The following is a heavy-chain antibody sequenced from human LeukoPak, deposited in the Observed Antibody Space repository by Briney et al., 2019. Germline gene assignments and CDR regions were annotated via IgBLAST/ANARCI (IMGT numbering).Heavy chain of an antibody. V-gene: IGHV1-2*02. D-gene: IGHD1-7*01. J-gene: IGHJ4*02. CDR3: VQFELDY. CDR1: GYTFTGYY. CDR2: INPNTGGT. Sequence: GASVKVSCKASGYTFTGYYMHWVRQAPGQGIEWMGWINPNTGGTNCQGRVTMTRDTSISTAYMDLSRLRSDDTAVYYCVQFELDYWGQGTLVTVSS.